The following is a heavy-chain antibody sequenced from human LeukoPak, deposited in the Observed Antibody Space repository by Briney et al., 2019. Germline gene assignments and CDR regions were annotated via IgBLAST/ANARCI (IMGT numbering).Heavy chain of an antibody. CDR2: ISRSGSTK. V-gene: IGHV3-11*04. D-gene: IGHD4-11*01. J-gene: IGHJ4*02. CDR1: GFTFSDYN. CDR3: ARDLFPSTTAYFDY. Sequence: PGGSLRLSCAASGFTFSDYNMRWIRQAPGKGLEWVSSISRSGSTKYYADSVKGRFTISRDNAKNSLYLQMNSLRAEDTAVYYCARDLFPSTTAYFDYWGQGTLVTVSS.